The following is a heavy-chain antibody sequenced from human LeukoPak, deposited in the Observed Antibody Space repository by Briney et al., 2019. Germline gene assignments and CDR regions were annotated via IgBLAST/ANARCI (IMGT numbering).Heavy chain of an antibody. Sequence: PGGSLRLSCAASGFTLSSYSMNWVRQAPGKGLEWVSSISTSSSYIHYADSVKGRFTISRDNAKNSLYLQMNSLRVEDTAVYYCARRRSSWENYYYMDVWGKGTTVTVSS. CDR3: ARRRSSWENYYYMDV. CDR1: GFTLSSYS. V-gene: IGHV3-21*01. J-gene: IGHJ6*03. D-gene: IGHD6-13*01. CDR2: ISTSSSYI.